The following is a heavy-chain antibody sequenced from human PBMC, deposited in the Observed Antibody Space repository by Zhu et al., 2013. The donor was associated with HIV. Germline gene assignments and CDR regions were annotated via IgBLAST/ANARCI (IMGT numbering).Heavy chain of an antibody. J-gene: IGHJ5*02. CDR2: INPSGGST. V-gene: IGHV1-46*01. Sequence: QVQLVQSGAEVKKPGASVKVSCKASGYTFTSYYMHWVRQAPGQGLEWMGIINPSGGSTSYAQKFQGRVTMTRDTSTSTVYMDLSSLRSEDTAVYSCARERIGCSGSNCYFDAWGQGSLVTVSS. CDR3: ARERIGCSGSNCYFDA. D-gene: IGHD2-15*01. CDR1: GYTFTSYY.